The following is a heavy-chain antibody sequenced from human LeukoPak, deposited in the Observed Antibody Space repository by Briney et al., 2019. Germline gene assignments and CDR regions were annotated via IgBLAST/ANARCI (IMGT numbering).Heavy chain of an antibody. CDR3: ARQIRTVVVAATARVGNGFGY. V-gene: IGHV5-51*01. J-gene: IGHJ5*01. CDR2: IYPGDSDT. CDR1: GYSFTSYW. D-gene: IGHD2-15*01. Sequence: GESLKISCKGSGYSFTSYWIGWVRQMPGKGLEWMGIIYPGDSDTRYSPSFQSQVTISADKSISTAYLQWSSLKASDTAMYYCARQIRTVVVAATARVGNGFGYWGQGTLVTVSS.